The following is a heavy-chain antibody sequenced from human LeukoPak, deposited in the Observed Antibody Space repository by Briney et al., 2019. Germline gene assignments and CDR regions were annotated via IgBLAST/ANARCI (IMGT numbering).Heavy chain of an antibody. Sequence: PGGSLRLSCAASGFTFSSYWMHWVRQAPGKGLVWVSRINSDGSSTSYADSVKGRFTISRDNAKNTLYLQMNSLRAEDTAVYYCARDFETPYYYGSGSYQGYFLHWGQGTLVTVSS. D-gene: IGHD3-10*01. V-gene: IGHV3-74*01. CDR2: INSDGSST. CDR1: GFTFSSYW. CDR3: ARDFETPYYYGSGSYQGYFLH. J-gene: IGHJ1*01.